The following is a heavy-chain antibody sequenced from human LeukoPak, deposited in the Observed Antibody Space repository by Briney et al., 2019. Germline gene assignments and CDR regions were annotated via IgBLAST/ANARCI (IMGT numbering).Heavy chain of an antibody. V-gene: IGHV3-48*03. J-gene: IGHJ4*02. CDR3: ARGWISDSFDY. Sequence: PGRSLRLSCAASGFTFSSYEMNWVRQAPGKGLEWVPYISSSGSNIYYADSVKGRFTISRDNAKNSLYLQMNSLRAEDTAVYYCARGWISDSFDYWGQGTLVTVSS. CDR1: GFTFSSYE. D-gene: IGHD5-12*01. CDR2: ISSSGSNI.